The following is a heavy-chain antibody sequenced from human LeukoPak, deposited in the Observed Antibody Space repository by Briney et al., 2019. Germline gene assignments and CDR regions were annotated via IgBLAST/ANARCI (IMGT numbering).Heavy chain of an antibody. D-gene: IGHD2-15*01. CDR2: IYYSGST. CDR1: GGSISSSSYY. CDR3: ARAKGDMISWFDP. V-gene: IGHV4-39*07. Sequence: SETLSLTCTVSGGSISSSSYYWGWIRQPPGKGLEWIGSIYYSGSTYYNPSLKSRVTISVDTSKNQFSLKLSSVTAADTAVHYCARAKGDMISWFDPWGQGTLVTVSS. J-gene: IGHJ5*02.